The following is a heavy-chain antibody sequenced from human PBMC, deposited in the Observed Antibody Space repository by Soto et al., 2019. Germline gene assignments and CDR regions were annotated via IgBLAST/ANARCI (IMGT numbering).Heavy chain of an antibody. CDR3: ARESYSSSSSPTRPQLEYYYYYMDV. Sequence: GGSLRLSCAASGFTFSSYGMHWVRQAPGKGLEWVAVIWYDGSNKYYADSVKGRFTISRDNSKNTLYLQMNSLRAEDTAVYYCARESYSSSSSPTRPQLEYYYYYMDVWGKGTTVTVSS. V-gene: IGHV3-33*01. D-gene: IGHD6-6*01. J-gene: IGHJ6*03. CDR2: IWYDGSNK. CDR1: GFTFSSYG.